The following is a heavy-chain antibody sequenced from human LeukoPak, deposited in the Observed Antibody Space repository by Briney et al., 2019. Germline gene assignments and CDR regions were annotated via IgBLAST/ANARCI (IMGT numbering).Heavy chain of an antibody. D-gene: IGHD3-22*01. CDR1: GGSISSGSYY. CDR3: ARAVYYYDSSGYYYYYYYYYMDV. CDR2: IYTSGST. Sequence: SQTLSLTCTVSGGSISSGSYYWSWIRQPAGKGLEWIGRIYTSGSTNYNPSLKSRVTISVDTSKNQFSLKLSSVTAADTAVYYCARAVYYYDSSGYYYYYYYYYMDVWSKGTTVTISS. J-gene: IGHJ6*03. V-gene: IGHV4-61*02.